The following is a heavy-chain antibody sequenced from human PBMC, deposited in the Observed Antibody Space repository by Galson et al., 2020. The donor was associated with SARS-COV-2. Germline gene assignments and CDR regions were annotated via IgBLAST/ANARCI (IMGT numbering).Heavy chain of an antibody. CDR3: ARQNEGSQDYGDYVRPNWFDP. Sequence: SETLSLTCTVSGDSISSSSYYWGWIRQPPGKGLEWIGSIYYSGSTYYNPSLKSRVTISVDTSKNQFSLKLSSVTAADTAVYYCARQNEGSQDYGDYVRPNWFDPWGQGTLVTVSS. CDR1: GDSISSSSYY. V-gene: IGHV4-39*01. J-gene: IGHJ5*02. CDR2: IYYSGST. D-gene: IGHD4-17*01.